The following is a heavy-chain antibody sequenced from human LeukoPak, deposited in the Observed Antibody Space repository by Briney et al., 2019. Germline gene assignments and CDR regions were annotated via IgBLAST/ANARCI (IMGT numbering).Heavy chain of an antibody. CDR1: GFTFSDYY. V-gene: IGHV3-11*01. D-gene: IGHD2-15*01. CDR3: ARDLRLKWSIERYFDY. J-gene: IGHJ4*02. Sequence: PGGSLRLSCAASGFTFSDYYMSWIRQAPGKGLEWVSYISSSGSTIYYADSVKGRFTISRDNAKNSLYLQMNSLRAEDTAVYYCARDLRLKWSIERYFDYWGQGTLVTVSS. CDR2: ISSSGSTI.